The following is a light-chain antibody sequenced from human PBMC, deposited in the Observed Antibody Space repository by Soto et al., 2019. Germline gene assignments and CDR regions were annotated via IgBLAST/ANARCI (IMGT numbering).Light chain of an antibody. CDR3: QQRSNWPPEIT. Sequence: EIVLTQSPATLSSFPGDRVTLSCRASQYINTRLAWYQHRPGQAPRLLIYGASSRATGIPDRFSGSGSGTEFTLTISSLQSEDFAVYYCQQRSNWPPEITFGQGTRLEIK. J-gene: IGKJ5*01. CDR2: GAS. CDR1: QYINTR. V-gene: IGKV3-11*01.